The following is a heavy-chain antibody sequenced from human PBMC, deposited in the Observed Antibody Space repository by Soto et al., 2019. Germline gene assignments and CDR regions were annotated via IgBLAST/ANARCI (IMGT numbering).Heavy chain of an antibody. D-gene: IGHD3-22*01. V-gene: IGHV2-5*02. Sequence: QITLKESGPTLVKPTQTLTQTCTFSGFSLSTSGVGVGWIHQPPGKALEWLALIYWDDDKRYSPSLKSRLTITKDTSKNQVVLTMTNMHPVDTATYYCAHTAWDYYDSSGYYFPWGQGTLVTVSS. CDR2: IYWDDDK. J-gene: IGHJ5*02. CDR1: GFSLSTSGVG. CDR3: AHTAWDYYDSSGYYFP.